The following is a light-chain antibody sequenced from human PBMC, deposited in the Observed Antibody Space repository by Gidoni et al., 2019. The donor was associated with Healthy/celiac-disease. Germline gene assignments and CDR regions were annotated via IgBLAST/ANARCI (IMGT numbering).Light chain of an antibody. CDR1: QRISSY. CDR2: GAS. V-gene: IGKV1-39*01. Sequence: DIQMTQSPSSLSASVGDRVTITCRASQRISSYLNWYQQKPGKAPKLLIYGASSLQSGVPARFSGSGSGTDFTLTISSLQPEDFAVYYCQQYGSTPPWTFGQGTKVEIK. CDR3: QQYGSTPPWT. J-gene: IGKJ1*01.